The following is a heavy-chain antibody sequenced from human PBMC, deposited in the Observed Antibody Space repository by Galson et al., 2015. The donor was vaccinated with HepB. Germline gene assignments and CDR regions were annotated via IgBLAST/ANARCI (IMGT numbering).Heavy chain of an antibody. V-gene: IGHV5-51*03. CDR1: GYNFGGYW. CDR3: ARSSSGPLGYYGMDV. CDR2: IFPGDSHT. Sequence: QSGAEVKKPGESLKISCKGSGYNFGGYWIGWARQMPGKGLEWMGTIFPGDSHTRYSPSFQGQVTISADKSTAYLQWSSLKASDTAMYYCARSSSGPLGYYGMDVWGQGTTVTVSS. D-gene: IGHD3-22*01. J-gene: IGHJ6*02.